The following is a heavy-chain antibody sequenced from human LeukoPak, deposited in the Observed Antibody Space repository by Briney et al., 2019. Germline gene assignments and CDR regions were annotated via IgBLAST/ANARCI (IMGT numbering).Heavy chain of an antibody. CDR1: GGSFSGYY. CDR2: INHSGST. CDR3: ARVPYDY. Sequence: SETLSLTCAVYGGSFSGYYWSWIRQPPGKGLEWIGEINHSGSTNYNPSLKSRVTISVDTSKNQFSLKLSSVTAADTAVYYCARVPYDYWGQGTLVTVSS. V-gene: IGHV4-34*01. J-gene: IGHJ4*02.